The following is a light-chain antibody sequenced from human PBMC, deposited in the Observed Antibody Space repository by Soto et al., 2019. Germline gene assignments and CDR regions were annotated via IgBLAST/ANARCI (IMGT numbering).Light chain of an antibody. CDR2: GAS. Sequence: ELVMAESPATLSVSPRERATLSCRASQTIHRNLAWYHQRPGQPPRLLMYGASTRATGIPDRFRGSGSGTEFTLTISSLQSDDFGIYYCQHNNNWPLTFGRGTEVDIK. J-gene: IGKJ1*01. V-gene: IGKV3-15*01. CDR3: QHNNNWPLT. CDR1: QTIHRN.